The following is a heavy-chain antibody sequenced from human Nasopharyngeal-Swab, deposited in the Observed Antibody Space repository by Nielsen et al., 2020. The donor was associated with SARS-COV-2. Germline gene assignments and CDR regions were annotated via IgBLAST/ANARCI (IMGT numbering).Heavy chain of an antibody. CDR1: GGSISSGGYY. Sequence: GSLRLSCTVSGGSISSGGYYWSWIRQPPGKGLEWIGEINHSGSTNYNPSLKSRVTISVDTSKNQFSLKLSSVTAADTAVYYCARGLPTTVVTPSEYFQHWGQGTLVTVSS. V-gene: IGHV4-39*07. CDR3: ARGLPTTVVTPSEYFQH. CDR2: INHSGST. J-gene: IGHJ1*01. D-gene: IGHD4-23*01.